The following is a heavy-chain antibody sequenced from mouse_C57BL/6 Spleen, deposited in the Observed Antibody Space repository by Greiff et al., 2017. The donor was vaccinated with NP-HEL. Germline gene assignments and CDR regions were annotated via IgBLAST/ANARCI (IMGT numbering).Heavy chain of an antibody. CDR3: ARHAVYDGPFGAMDY. V-gene: IGHV5-2*01. D-gene: IGHD2-3*01. J-gene: IGHJ4*01. CDR2: INSDGGST. Sequence: EVMLVESGGGLVQPGESLKLSCESNEYEFPSHDMSWVRKTPEKRLELVAAINSDGGSTYYPDTMERRFIISRDNTKKTLYLQMSSLRSEDTALYYCARHAVYDGPFGAMDYWGQGTSVTVSS. CDR1: EYEFPSHD.